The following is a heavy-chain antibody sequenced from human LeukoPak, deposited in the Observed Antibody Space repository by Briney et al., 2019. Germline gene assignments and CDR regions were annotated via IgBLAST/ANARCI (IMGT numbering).Heavy chain of an antibody. CDR1: GFTFSTYW. J-gene: IGHJ6*02. V-gene: IGHV3-7*05. Sequence: PGGSLRLSCAASGFTFSTYWMSWVRQAPGKGLEWVAILNQDGSEKYYVDSVKGRFTISRDNVENSLYLQMNSLRVEDTAIYYCARRRGDVWGQGTTVTVSS. CDR2: LNQDGSEK. CDR3: ARRRGDV.